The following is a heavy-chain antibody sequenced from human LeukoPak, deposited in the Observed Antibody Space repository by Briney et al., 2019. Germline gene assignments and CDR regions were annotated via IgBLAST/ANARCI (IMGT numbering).Heavy chain of an antibody. D-gene: IGHD3-22*01. V-gene: IGHV4-61*08. CDR3: VREAATDYYDSSGYYRQTEVFDA. CDR1: GGSISSGGYY. CDR2: VYYSGST. J-gene: IGHJ3*01. Sequence: SETLSLTCAVSGGSISSGGYYWSWIRQPPGKGLEWIGYVYYSGSTNYNPSLKSRVTISVDTSKNQFSLKLRSVTAADTAVYYCVREAATDYYDSSGYYRQTEVFDAWGQGTMVTVSS.